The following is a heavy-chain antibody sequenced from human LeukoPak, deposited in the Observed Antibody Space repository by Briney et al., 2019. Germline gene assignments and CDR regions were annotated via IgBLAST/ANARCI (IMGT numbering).Heavy chain of an antibody. CDR3: ARDSSSSVLVY. D-gene: IGHD6-6*01. CDR2: IYSGGST. CDR1: GLTYSSNY. Sequence: GGSLRLSCAASGLTYSSNYMSWVRQAPGKGREWVSVIYSGGSTYYADSVKGRFTISRDNSKNTLYLQMNSLRAEDTAVYYCARDSSSSVLVYWGQGTLVTVSS. J-gene: IGHJ4*02. V-gene: IGHV3-66*02.